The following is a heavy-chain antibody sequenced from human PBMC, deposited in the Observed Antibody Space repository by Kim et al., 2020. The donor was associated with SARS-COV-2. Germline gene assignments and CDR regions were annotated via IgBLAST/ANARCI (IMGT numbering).Heavy chain of an antibody. D-gene: IGHD3-22*01. CDR2: ISWDGGST. Sequence: GGSLRLSCAASGFTFNDYTMHWVRQTPGKGLEWVSLISWDGGSTYYADSVRGRFAISRDNSRNSLFLQMNSLTTEDTALYYCAKDGASYYSDSSGYYDYWGQGTLVTVSS. CDR3: AKDGASYYSDSSGYYDY. J-gene: IGHJ4*02. V-gene: IGHV3-43*01. CDR1: GFTFNDYT.